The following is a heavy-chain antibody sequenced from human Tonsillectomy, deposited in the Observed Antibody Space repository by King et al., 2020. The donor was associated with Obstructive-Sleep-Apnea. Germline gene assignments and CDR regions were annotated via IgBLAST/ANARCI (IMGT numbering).Heavy chain of an antibody. V-gene: IGHV3-23*04. J-gene: IGHJ4*02. D-gene: IGHD2-15*01. CDR2: ISGSGGST. CDR3: AKRLFSIVVVVAAAGNDY. CDR1: GFTFSSDA. Sequence: VQLVESGGGLVQPGGSLRLSCAASGFTFSSDAMSWGRQAPGKGLGGVSAISGSGGSTYYAESVKGRCTHSRDNSKNTLYLQMNSLRAEDTAVYYCAKRLFSIVVVVAAAGNDYWGQGTLVTVSS.